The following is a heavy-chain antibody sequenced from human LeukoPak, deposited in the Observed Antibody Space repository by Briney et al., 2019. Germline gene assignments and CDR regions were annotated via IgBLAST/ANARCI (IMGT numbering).Heavy chain of an antibody. Sequence: GGSLRLSCAASGFTFSSYSMNWVRQAPGKGLEWVSYISSSSSTIYYADSVKGRFTISRDNAKNSLYLQMNSLRDEDTAVYYCARAHYYDSSGYYYLVDWGQGTPVTVSS. J-gene: IGHJ4*02. CDR2: ISSSSSTI. CDR1: GFTFSSYS. V-gene: IGHV3-48*02. CDR3: ARAHYYDSSGYYYLVD. D-gene: IGHD3-22*01.